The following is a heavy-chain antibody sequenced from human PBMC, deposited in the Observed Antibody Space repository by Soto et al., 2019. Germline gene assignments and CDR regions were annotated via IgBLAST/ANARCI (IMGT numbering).Heavy chain of an antibody. Sequence: QVQLVQSGAEVKKPGASVKVSCKASGYTFTGYYMHWVRQAPGQGLEWMGWINPNSGGTNYAQKLHGSVTMTRDTSISTAYMEVSRLRSDDTAVYYCARYYVGRYYGSGSSLYGMDVWGQGTTVTVSS. V-gene: IGHV1-2*02. CDR1: GYTFTGYY. D-gene: IGHD3-10*01. J-gene: IGHJ6*02. CDR2: INPNSGGT. CDR3: ARYYVGRYYGSGSSLYGMDV.